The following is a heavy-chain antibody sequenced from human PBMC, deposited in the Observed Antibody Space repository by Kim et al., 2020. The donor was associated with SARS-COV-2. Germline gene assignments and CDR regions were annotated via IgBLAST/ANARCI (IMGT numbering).Heavy chain of an antibody. V-gene: IGHV4-59*01. CDR3: ARDLVGRSSNWFDP. CDR2: IDYSGST. CDR1: GGSISSYY. J-gene: IGHJ5*02. D-gene: IGHD1-26*01. Sequence: SETLSLTCTVSGGSISSYYWSWIRQPPGKGLEWIGYIDYSGSTNYNPSLKSRVTISVDTSKNQFSLKLSSVTAADTAVYYCARDLVGRSSNWFDPWGQGTLVTVSS.